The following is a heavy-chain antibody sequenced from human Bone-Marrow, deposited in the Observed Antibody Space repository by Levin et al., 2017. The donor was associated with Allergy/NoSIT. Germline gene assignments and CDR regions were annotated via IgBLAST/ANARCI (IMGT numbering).Heavy chain of an antibody. D-gene: IGHD3-9*01. CDR3: ARAYRRYDILTGPDY. CDR1: GFTFSSYS. CDR2: ISSSSSYI. V-gene: IGHV3-21*01. J-gene: IGHJ4*02. Sequence: KPGGSLRLSCAASGFTFSSYSMNWVRQAPGKGLEWVSSISSSSSYIYYADSVKGRFTISRDNAKNSLYLQMNSLRAEDTAVYYCARAYRRYDILTGPDYWGQGTLVTVSS.